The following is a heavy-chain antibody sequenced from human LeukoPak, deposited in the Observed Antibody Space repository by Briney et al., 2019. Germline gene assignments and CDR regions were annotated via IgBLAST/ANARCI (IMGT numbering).Heavy chain of an antibody. CDR2: IYYSGST. J-gene: IGHJ4*02. D-gene: IGHD3-3*01. Sequence: SETLSLTCTVSGGSVNSGNYYWSWLRQPPGKGLEWIGFIYYSGSTNYNPSLKSRVTISVDTSKNQFSLKLSSVTAADTAVYYCARDALDSADYDFWSGLAYWGQGTLVTVSS. CDR1: GGSVNSGNYY. CDR3: ARDALDSADYDFWSGLAY. V-gene: IGHV4-61*01.